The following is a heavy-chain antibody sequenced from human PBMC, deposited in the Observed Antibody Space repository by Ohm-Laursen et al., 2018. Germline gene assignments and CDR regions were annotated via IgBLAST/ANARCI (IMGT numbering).Heavy chain of an antibody. CDR3: ARGEWEPGSYFDY. Sequence: GSSVKVSCKASGYTFTSYDINWVRQATGQGLEWMGWMNPNSGNTGYAQKFQGRVTMTRNTSISTAYMELSSLRSEDTAVYYCARGEWEPGSYFDYWGQGTLVTVSS. V-gene: IGHV1-8*01. CDR1: GYTFTSYD. D-gene: IGHD1-26*01. CDR2: MNPNSGNT. J-gene: IGHJ4*02.